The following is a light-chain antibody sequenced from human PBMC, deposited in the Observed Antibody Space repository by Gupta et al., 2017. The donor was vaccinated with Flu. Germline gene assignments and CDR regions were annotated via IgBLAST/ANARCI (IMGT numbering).Light chain of an antibody. J-gene: IGKJ1*01. CDR2: DGS. Sequence: DTLYLSPGERATRSCRARQSVSSRYLAWYQQKPGQAPRLLMYDGSSRATGIPDRFSGSGSGTDFTLTISRLEPDDFAVYYCQQECSSPQTFGQGTKVEIK. V-gene: IGKV3-20*01. CDR3: QQECSSPQT. CDR1: QSVSSRY.